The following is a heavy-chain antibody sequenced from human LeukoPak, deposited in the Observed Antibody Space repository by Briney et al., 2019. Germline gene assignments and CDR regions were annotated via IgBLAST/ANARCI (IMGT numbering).Heavy chain of an antibody. D-gene: IGHD2-2*01. CDR1: GATFTTYA. V-gene: IGHV1-69*05. CDR2: IIPVFGTA. J-gene: IGHJ4*02. Sequence: SVKVSCKASGATFTTYAIIWVRQAPGQGLEWMGGIIPVFGTANYAQRFQGRVTISTDESTSTAYMELTSLRSEDTAVYYCARGYCSSTSCFLDYWGQGTLVTVSS. CDR3: ARGYCSSTSCFLDY.